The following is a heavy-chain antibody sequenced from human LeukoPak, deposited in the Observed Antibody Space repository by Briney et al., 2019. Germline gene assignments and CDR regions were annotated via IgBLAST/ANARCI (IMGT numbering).Heavy chain of an antibody. Sequence: SETLSLTCAVYGGSFSGYYWSWIRQPPGKGLEWIGSIYHSGSTYYNPSLKSRVTISVDTSKNQFSLKLSSVTAADTAVYYCARDYYDSSGYLFDYWGQGTLVTVSS. V-gene: IGHV4-34*01. CDR2: IYHSGST. D-gene: IGHD3-22*01. CDR3: ARDYYDSSGYLFDY. J-gene: IGHJ4*02. CDR1: GGSFSGYY.